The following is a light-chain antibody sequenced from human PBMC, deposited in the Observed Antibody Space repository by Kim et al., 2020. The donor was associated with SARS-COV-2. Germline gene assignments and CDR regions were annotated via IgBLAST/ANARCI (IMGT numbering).Light chain of an antibody. CDR1: SSNHGNYY. CDR3: GTWDTSLSAVV. Sequence: GPTVTNSCSGSSSNHGNYYVSLYQQHPGTAPNILIYDNNKRPSGIPDRFSGSKSGTSATLDITGLQTGDDADYHCGTWDTSLSAVVFGGGTQLTVL. J-gene: IGLJ2*01. CDR2: DNN. V-gene: IGLV1-51*01.